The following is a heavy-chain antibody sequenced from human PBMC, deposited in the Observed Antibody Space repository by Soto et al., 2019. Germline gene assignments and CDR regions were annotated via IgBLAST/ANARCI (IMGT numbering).Heavy chain of an antibody. Sequence: QVQLQESGPGLVKPSQTLSLTCTVSGGSISSGDYYWSWIRQPPGKGLEWIGYIYHSVSTYYNPSPKSRVTISVNPSKNQFSLKLSSVTAADTAVYCCARERPDGARLDPWGQGTLVTVSS. CDR2: IYHSVST. J-gene: IGHJ5*02. V-gene: IGHV4-30-4*01. CDR3: ARERPDGARLDP. CDR1: GGSISSGDYY. D-gene: IGHD6-6*01.